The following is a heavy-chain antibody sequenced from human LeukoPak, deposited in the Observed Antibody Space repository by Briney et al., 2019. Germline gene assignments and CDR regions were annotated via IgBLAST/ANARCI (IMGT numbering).Heavy chain of an antibody. J-gene: IGHJ3*02. D-gene: IGHD3-10*01. CDR2: INPSGGST. CDR3: ARDPGRLLWFGELYGSDAFDI. V-gene: IGHV1-46*01. CDR1: GYTFTSYY. Sequence: ASVKVSCKASGYTFTSYYMHWVRQAPGQGLEWMGIINPSGGSTNYAQKFQGRVTMTRDTSTSTVYMELSSLRSEDTAVYYCARDPGRLLWFGELYGSDAFDIWGQGTMVTVSS.